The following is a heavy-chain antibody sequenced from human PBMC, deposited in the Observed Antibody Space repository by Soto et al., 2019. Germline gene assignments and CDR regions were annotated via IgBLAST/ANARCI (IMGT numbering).Heavy chain of an antibody. J-gene: IGHJ4*02. Sequence: EVQLVESGGGLVQPGGSLRLSCAASGFTFSSYSMNWVRQAPGKGLEWVSDISSSSSTIYYADSVKGRFTISRDNAKKSLYVQMNSLRDEDTAVYYWARGGVGADFDYWGQGTLVTVSS. CDR1: GFTFSSYS. CDR3: ARGGVGADFDY. D-gene: IGHD1-26*01. V-gene: IGHV3-48*02. CDR2: ISSSSSTI.